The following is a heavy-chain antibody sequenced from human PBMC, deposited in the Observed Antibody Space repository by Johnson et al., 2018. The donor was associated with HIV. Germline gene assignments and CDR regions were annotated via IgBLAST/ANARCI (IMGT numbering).Heavy chain of an antibody. V-gene: IGHV3-13*01. Sequence: VQLVESGGGLVQPGGSLRLSCAASGFTFSSYDMHWVRQATGKGLEWVSAIGTAGDTYYPGSVKGRFTISRENAKNSLYLQMNSLRAEDTAVYYCARDRSDSGGYYVEAFDIWGQGTMVTVSS. CDR3: ARDRSDSGGYYVEAFDI. J-gene: IGHJ3*02. CDR2: IGTAGDT. CDR1: GFTFSSYD. D-gene: IGHD1-26*01.